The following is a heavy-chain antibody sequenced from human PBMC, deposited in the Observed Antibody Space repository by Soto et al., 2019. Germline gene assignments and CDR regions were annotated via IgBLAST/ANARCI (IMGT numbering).Heavy chain of an antibody. CDR3: ARANYYGSGSYGYYYYYGMDV. D-gene: IGHD3-10*01. CDR2: INWNGGST. CDR1: GFKFDEHA. V-gene: IGHV3-20*04. J-gene: IGHJ6*02. Sequence: GGSLRLSCGASGFKFDEHAMNWVRQAPGKGLEWVSGINWNGGSTGYADSVKGRFSISRDNAKNSLYLQMNSLRAEDTALYYCARANYYGSGSYGYYYYYGMDVWGQGTTVTVSS.